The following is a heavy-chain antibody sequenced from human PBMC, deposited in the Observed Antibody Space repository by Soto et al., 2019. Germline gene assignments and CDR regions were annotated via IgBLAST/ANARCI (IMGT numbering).Heavy chain of an antibody. V-gene: IGHV4-34*01. CDR3: ARGDWRTRFQN. D-gene: IGHD3-3*01. CDR2: INHNGGT. Sequence: QVQLQQWGAGLWKPAETLSLTSAVYGGSFSGYYWSWVRQPSGKGLEWIREINHNGGTNYNPSLENRLIISVDTSRNQFSLRLNSVTAADTAMYYCARGDWRTRFQNWGRGTLVTVSS. CDR1: GGSFSGYY. J-gene: IGHJ1*01.